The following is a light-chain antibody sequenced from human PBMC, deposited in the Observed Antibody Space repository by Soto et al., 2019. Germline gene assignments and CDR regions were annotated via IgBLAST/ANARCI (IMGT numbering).Light chain of an antibody. V-gene: IGKV3-15*01. CDR3: QQYNNWPYT. CDR1: QPIASN. J-gene: IGKJ2*01. Sequence: EIVLTQSPATVSVSPGGRATLSCRASQPIASNVAWYQQRPGQPPRLLIFGASTRASDVPDGFTGSGSGTQFTLTIASLHSEDFAAYFCQQYNNWPYTFGQGSKVDIK. CDR2: GAS.